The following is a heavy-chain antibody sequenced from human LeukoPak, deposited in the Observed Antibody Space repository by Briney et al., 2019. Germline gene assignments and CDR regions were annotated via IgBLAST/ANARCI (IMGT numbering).Heavy chain of an antibody. D-gene: IGHD1-14*01. Sequence: GGSLRLSCAASGFTFSSHGMNWVRQAPGKGLEWVSSISSSSSYIYYADSVKGRFTISRDNAKKSVYLQMNSLRAEDTAVYYCARVYRRYFDYWGQGTLVTVSS. CDR2: ISSSSSYI. CDR3: ARVYRRYFDY. CDR1: GFTFSSHG. V-gene: IGHV3-21*01. J-gene: IGHJ4*02.